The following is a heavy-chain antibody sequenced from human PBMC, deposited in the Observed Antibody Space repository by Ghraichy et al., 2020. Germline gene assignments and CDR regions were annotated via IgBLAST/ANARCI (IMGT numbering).Heavy chain of an antibody. Sequence: ETLSLTCTVSGGSISSYYWSWIRQPPGKGLEWIGYIYYSGSTNYNPSLKSRVTISVDTSKNQFSLKLSSVSAADTAVYYCARGDYYYGMDVWGQGTTVTVSS. CDR1: GGSISSYY. CDR2: IYYSGST. J-gene: IGHJ6*02. CDR3: ARGDYYYGMDV. V-gene: IGHV4-59*01.